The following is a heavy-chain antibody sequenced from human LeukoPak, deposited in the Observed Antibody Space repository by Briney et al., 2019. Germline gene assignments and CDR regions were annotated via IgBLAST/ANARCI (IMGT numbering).Heavy chain of an antibody. Sequence: SETLSLTCTVSGASISSSYWSWIRQPPGRGLEWLGYISYSGSAKYNPSLKSRVSISVDTSRTQFSLRLSSVTAADTAVYYCAKDTSYYHSSGFSGRAFDFWGQGTLVTVSS. V-gene: IGHV4-59*01. CDR2: ISYSGSA. D-gene: IGHD3-22*01. CDR1: GASISSSY. CDR3: AKDTSYYHSSGFSGRAFDF. J-gene: IGHJ4*02.